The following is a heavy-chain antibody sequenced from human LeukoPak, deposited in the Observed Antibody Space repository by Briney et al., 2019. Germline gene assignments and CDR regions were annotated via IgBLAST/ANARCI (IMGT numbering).Heavy chain of an antibody. CDR1: GFTFSRYW. J-gene: IGHJ4*02. V-gene: IGHV3-74*01. CDR2: INSDGSST. Sequence: GGSLRLTCAASGFTFSRYWMHWGRQTPGKGLVWVSRINSDGSSTRYADSVKGRFTISRDNAKNTLDLQMSSLRAEDTAVYYCARVDCSGGSCYFDYWGQGTLVTVSS. CDR3: ARVDCSGGSCYFDY. D-gene: IGHD2-15*01.